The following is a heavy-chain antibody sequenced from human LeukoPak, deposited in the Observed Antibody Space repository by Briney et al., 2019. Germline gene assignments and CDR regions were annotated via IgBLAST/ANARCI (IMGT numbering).Heavy chain of an antibody. CDR3: ARGRGGKRGYFDY. D-gene: IGHD3-16*01. J-gene: IGHJ4*02. Sequence: SETPSLTCAVYGGSFSGYYWSWIRQPPGKGLEWIGEINHSGSTNYNPSLKSRVTISVDTSKNQFSLKLSSVTAADTAVYYCARGRGGKRGYFDYWGQGTLVTVSS. CDR1: GGSFSGYY. CDR2: INHSGST. V-gene: IGHV4-34*01.